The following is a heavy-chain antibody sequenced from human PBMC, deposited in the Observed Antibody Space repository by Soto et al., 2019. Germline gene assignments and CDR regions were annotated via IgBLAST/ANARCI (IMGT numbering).Heavy chain of an antibody. CDR3: ASRRYYYDSSGYRPFDY. Sequence: PSETLSLTCTVTGDSINSRSYYWGWIRQPPGKGLEWIGSIYYSGRTYNNPSLRSRVSMSIDTSKDQFSLKLKSVTAADTAVYYCASRRYYYDSSGYRPFDYWGQGTLVTVSS. V-gene: IGHV4-39*01. J-gene: IGHJ4*02. D-gene: IGHD3-22*01. CDR1: GDSINSRSYY. CDR2: IYYSGRT.